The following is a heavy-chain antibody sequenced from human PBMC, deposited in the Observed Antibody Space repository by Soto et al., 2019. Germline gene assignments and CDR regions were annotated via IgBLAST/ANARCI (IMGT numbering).Heavy chain of an antibody. J-gene: IGHJ4*02. Sequence: SETLSLTCTVSGGSISSSSYYWGWIRQPPGKGLEWIGSIYYSGSTYYNPSLKSRVTISVDTSKNQFSLKLSSVTAADTAVYYCARLHVWGQYYYGSGSSDTRIDHWGQGTLVTVSS. D-gene: IGHD3-10*01. V-gene: IGHV4-39*01. CDR3: ARLHVWGQYYYGSGSSDTRIDH. CDR1: GGSISSSSYY. CDR2: IYYSGST.